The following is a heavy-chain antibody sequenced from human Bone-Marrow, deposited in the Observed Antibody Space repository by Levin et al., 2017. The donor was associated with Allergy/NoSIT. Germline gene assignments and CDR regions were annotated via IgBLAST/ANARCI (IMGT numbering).Heavy chain of an antibody. CDR3: AGTMVRGVIITLDY. J-gene: IGHJ4*02. Sequence: PSETLSLTCAVYGGSFSGYYWSWIRQPPGKGLEWIGEINHSGSTNYNPSLKSRVTISVDTSKNQFSLKLSSVTAADTAVYYCAGTMVRGVIITLDYWGQGTLVTVSS. V-gene: IGHV4-34*01. CDR2: INHSGST. D-gene: IGHD3-10*01. CDR1: GGSFSGYY.